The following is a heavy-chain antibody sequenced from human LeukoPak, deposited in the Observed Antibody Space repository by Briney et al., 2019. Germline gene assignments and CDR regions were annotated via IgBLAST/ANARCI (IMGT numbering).Heavy chain of an antibody. CDR1: GFIFSSYG. Sequence: PGGSLRLSCAASGFIFSSYGMSWVRQAPGKGLDWVSAINGSGGSTYYADSVKGRFTISRDNSKNTLYLQMNSLRAEDTAVYYCVADYDILTGSFDPWGQGTLVTVSS. CDR2: INGSGGST. CDR3: VADYDILTGSFDP. V-gene: IGHV3-23*01. J-gene: IGHJ5*02. D-gene: IGHD3-9*01.